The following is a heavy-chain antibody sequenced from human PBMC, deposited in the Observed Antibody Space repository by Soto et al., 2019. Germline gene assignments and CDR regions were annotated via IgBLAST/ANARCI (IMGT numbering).Heavy chain of an antibody. V-gene: IGHV4-30-4*01. CDR3: ARGYVSKDFSRYSIH. CDR2: IYYSGNT. CDR1: GGSISSDNYY. Sequence: QVQLQESGPGLVKPSQTLSLTCTVSGGSISSDNYYWSWIRQPPGKGLEWIGYIYYSGNTYYNPSLKSRVTTSLDTSKNQSSLNLSSVTAGDTSVYNGARGYVSKDFSRYSIHWGQGSLVTATS. J-gene: IGHJ4*02. D-gene: IGHD2-21*01.